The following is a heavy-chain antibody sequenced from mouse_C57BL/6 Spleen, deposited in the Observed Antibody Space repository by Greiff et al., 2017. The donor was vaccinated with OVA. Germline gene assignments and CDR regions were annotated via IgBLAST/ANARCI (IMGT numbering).Heavy chain of an antibody. CDR3: ARPYVAMDY. CDR1: GYTFTDYY. V-gene: IGHV1-26*01. Sequence: EVQLQQSGPELVKPGASVKISCKASGYTFTDYYMNWVKQSHGKSLEWIGDINPNNGGTSYNQKFKGKATLTVDKSSSTAYMELRSLTSEDSAVYYCARPYVAMDYWGQGTSVTVSS. J-gene: IGHJ4*01. CDR2: INPNNGGT.